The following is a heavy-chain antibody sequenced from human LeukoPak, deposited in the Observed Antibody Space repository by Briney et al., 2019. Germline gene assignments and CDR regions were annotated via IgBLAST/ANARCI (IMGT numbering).Heavy chain of an antibody. CDR2: ISYDGSNK. V-gene: IGHV3-30*04. D-gene: IGHD3-3*01. Sequence: GGSLRLSCAASGFTFSSYAMHWVRQAPGKGLEWVAVISYDGSNKYYADSVKGPFTIARDNSKNTLYLQMNSLRAEDTAVYYCARDGRDDFWSGYYFDYWVQGTLVTVSS. J-gene: IGHJ4*02. CDR1: GFTFSSYA. CDR3: ARDGRDDFWSGYYFDY.